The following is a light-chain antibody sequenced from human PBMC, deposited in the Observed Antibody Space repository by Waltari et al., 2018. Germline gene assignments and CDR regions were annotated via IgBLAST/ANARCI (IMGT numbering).Light chain of an antibody. J-gene: IGKJ5*01. CDR3: QQSSSSPIT. CDR1: PTISNS. Sequence: DIQMTQSPPSLSASVGDRVTITCRASPTISNSLDWYQQKPGKAPKLLIYGSFILQSGVPSRFSGSGSGTDFTLTISSLQPEDFATYYCQQSSSSPITFGQGTRLEIK. CDR2: GSF. V-gene: IGKV1-39*01.